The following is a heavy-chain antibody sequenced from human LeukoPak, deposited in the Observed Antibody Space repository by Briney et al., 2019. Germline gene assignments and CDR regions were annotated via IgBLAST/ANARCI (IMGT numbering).Heavy chain of an antibody. Sequence: GSLRLSCAGSGFTFRNYAMSWVRQAPGKGLEWVSAVSGSGAIAYYTDSVKGRFTISRDNSKNTLYLQMSSLTAKDTAVYYCAKDRSIGTYYTFDSWGQGTLVTVSS. J-gene: IGHJ4*02. D-gene: IGHD1-26*01. CDR3: AKDRSIGTYYTFDS. CDR2: VSGSGAIA. V-gene: IGHV3-23*01. CDR1: GFTFRNYA.